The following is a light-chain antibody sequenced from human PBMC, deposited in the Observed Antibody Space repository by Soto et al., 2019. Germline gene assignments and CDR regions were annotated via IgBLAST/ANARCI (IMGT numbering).Light chain of an antibody. CDR2: KAS. Sequence: DIQMTQSPSALSASVGDRVTITCRGSQGISSWLAWYQQKPGKAPRLLIYKASSLASGVPSRFSGSGSGTEFTLXISSLQPEDFATYHCQQHTTFGQGTKVDTK. J-gene: IGKJ1*01. CDR1: QGISSW. V-gene: IGKV1-5*03. CDR3: QQHTT.